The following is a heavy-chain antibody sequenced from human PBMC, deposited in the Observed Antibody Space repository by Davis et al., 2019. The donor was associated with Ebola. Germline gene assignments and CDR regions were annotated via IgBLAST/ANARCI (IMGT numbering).Heavy chain of an antibody. J-gene: IGHJ3*02. CDR2: INHSGST. CDR1: GGSFSGYY. Sequence: SETLSLTCAVYGGSFSGYYWSWIRQPPGKGLEWIGEINHSGSTNYNPSLKSRVTISVDTSKNQFSLKLSSVTAADTAVYYCARGGVALWWLRDAFDIWGQGTMVTVSS. V-gene: IGHV4-34*01. CDR3: ARGGVALWWLRDAFDI. D-gene: IGHD2-21*01.